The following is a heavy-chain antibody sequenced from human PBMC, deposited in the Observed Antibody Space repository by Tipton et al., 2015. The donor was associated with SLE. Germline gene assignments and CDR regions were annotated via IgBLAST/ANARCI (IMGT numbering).Heavy chain of an antibody. J-gene: IGHJ5*02. Sequence: GSLRLSCAASGFTFSSYSMNWVRQAPGKGLEWVSSISSTSTYIYYVDSVKGRFTISRDNAKNSLYLQMNSLRAEDTAVYYCARGGITIFGVVVTWGQGTLVTVSS. CDR3: ARGGITIFGVVVT. D-gene: IGHD3-3*01. V-gene: IGHV3-21*01. CDR2: ISSTSTYI. CDR1: GFTFSSYS.